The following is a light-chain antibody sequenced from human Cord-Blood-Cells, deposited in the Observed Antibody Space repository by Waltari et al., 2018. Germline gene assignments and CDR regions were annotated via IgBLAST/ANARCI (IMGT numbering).Light chain of an antibody. CDR1: AFPKQY. J-gene: IGLJ2*01. Sequence: SYELTQPPSVSVSPGQTARITCSGDAFPKQYAYLYQQKPGQAPVLVIYKDSERPPGIPERFSGSSSGTTVTLTISGVQAEDEADYYCQSADSSGTYVVFGGGTKLTVL. V-gene: IGLV3-25*02. CDR3: QSADSSGTYVV. CDR2: KDS.